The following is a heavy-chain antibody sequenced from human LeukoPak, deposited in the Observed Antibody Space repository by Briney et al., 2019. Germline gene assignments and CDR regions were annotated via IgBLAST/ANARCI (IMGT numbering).Heavy chain of an antibody. D-gene: IGHD1-1*01. CDR1: GGTFSSYA. CDR3: ARVRRWYNWNDLDY. J-gene: IGHJ4*02. CDR2: IIPIFGTA. Sequence: APVKLCCTASGGTFSSYAISWVRQAPGQGPEWMGGIIPIFGTANYAQKFQGRVTITADKSTSTAYMELSSLRSEDTAVYYCARVRRWYNWNDLDYWGQGTLVTVSS. V-gene: IGHV1-69*06.